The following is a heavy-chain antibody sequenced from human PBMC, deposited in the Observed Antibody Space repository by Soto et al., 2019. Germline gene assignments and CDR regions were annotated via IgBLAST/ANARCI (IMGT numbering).Heavy chain of an antibody. J-gene: IGHJ4*02. V-gene: IGHV1-18*01. CDR1: GYTFSDYG. CDR2: TNTFNANT. Sequence: QVHLVQSEGEVKKPGASVKVSCKTSGYTFSDYGVSWVRQAPGQGLEWMGWTNTFNANTKYEQKFQGRVTFNIDTSPRTVFLELTSLKLDDAAVYYCARGFIPENYWCQGTRVTVSS. CDR3: ARGFIPENY. D-gene: IGHD2-2*01.